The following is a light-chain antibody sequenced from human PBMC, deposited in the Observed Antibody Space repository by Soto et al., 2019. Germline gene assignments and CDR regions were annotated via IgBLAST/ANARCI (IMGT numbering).Light chain of an antibody. CDR1: HDITNY. Sequence: DIQMTQYPSSLSAFVGGRVTITCRASHDITNYLAWFQQKPGKAPNSLIYATSSLQSGVPSKFSGSGSGTDFTLTISSLQPEDFATYYCQQYQSYPYTFGQGTKLEIK. CDR2: ATS. CDR3: QQYQSYPYT. J-gene: IGKJ2*01. V-gene: IGKV1-16*02.